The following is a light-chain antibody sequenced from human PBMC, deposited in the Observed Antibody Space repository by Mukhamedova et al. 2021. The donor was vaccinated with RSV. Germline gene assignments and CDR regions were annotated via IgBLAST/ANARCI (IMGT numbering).Light chain of an antibody. V-gene: IGLV1-36*01. J-gene: IGLJ2*01. CDR3: AARDAVVNGQV. Sequence: DDQRHSGVSDRFSASKSGTSASLTISGLQTADEAEYYCAARDAVVNGQVFGGGTKLTVL. CDR2: DD.